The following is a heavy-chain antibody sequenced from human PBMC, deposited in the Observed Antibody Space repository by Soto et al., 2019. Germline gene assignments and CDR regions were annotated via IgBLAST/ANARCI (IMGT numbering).Heavy chain of an antibody. CDR3: ARDLLADFWSGYGYYFDY. Sequence: QVQLVQSGAEVKKPGASVKVSCKASGYTFTSYGISWVRQAPGQGLEWMGWISAYNGNTNYAQKLQGRVTMTTDTSTSTAYMELRSLRSDDTAVYYCARDLLADFWSGYGYYFDYWGQGTLVTVSS. D-gene: IGHD3-3*01. J-gene: IGHJ4*02. CDR2: ISAYNGNT. V-gene: IGHV1-18*01. CDR1: GYTFTSYG.